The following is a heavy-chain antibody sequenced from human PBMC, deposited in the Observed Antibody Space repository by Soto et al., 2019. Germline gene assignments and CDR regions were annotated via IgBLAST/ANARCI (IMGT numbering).Heavy chain of an antibody. CDR1: GASISGYY. CDR2: IYATGTT. Sequence: QVQLQESGPGLVKPSETLSLTCTVSGASISGYYWSWIRKSAGKGREWIGRIYATGTTDYNPSLKSRGMMSVDTSKKQLSLKLRSVTAADTAVYYCVRDGTKTLRDWFDPWGQGISVTVSS. D-gene: IGHD1-1*01. J-gene: IGHJ5*02. V-gene: IGHV4-4*07. CDR3: VRDGTKTLRDWFDP.